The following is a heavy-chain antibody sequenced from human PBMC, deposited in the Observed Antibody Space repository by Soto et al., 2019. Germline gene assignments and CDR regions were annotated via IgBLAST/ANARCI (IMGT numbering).Heavy chain of an antibody. D-gene: IGHD3-9*01. V-gene: IGHV1-69*02. J-gene: IGHJ4*02. CDR2: IIPILGIA. Sequence: QVQLVQSGAEVKKPGSSVKVSCKASGGTFSSYTISWVRQAPGQGLEWMGRIIPILGIANDAQKFQGRVTITADKSTSTAYMELSSLRSEDTAVYYCARGEKTGPHDYWGQGTLVTVSS. CDR3: ARGEKTGPHDY. CDR1: GGTFSSYT.